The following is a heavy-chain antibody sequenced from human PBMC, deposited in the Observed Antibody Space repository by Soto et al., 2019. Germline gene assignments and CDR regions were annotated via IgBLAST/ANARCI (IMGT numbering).Heavy chain of an antibody. J-gene: IGHJ3*01. CDR1: GGSIGSYY. CDR2: IFSGGNT. V-gene: IGHV4-59*12. CDR3: SRPWNDPYAFDV. Sequence: QVQLQESRPELVKPSETLFLTCTVSGGSIGSYYWSWIRQRPGKGLEWIGYIFSGGNTIYNPSLKSRVTISANTSNNQISLKLNSVTAADTAVYYCSRPWNDPYAFDVWGQGTMVTVSS. D-gene: IGHD1-1*01.